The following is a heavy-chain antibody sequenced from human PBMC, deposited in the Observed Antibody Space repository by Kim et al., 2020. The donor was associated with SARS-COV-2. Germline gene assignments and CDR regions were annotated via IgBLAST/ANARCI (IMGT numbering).Heavy chain of an antibody. D-gene: IGHD5-18*01. Sequence: LKSRVTISVDKSKNQFSLKLSSVTAADTAVHYCARDHPHSYGSTGGMDVWGQRNTVTVSS. V-gene: IGHV4-4*02. J-gene: IGHJ6*02. CDR3: ARDHPHSYGSTGGMDV.